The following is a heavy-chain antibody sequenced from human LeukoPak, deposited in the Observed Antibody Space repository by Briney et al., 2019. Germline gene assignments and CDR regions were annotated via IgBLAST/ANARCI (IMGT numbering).Heavy chain of an antibody. CDR3: ARGWDADYDFWSGYSLESHGMDV. Sequence: PSETLSLTCAVYGGSFSGYYWSWIRQPPGKGLEWIGEINHSGSTNYNPSLKSRVTISVDTSKNQFSLKLSSVTAADTAVYYCARGWDADYDFWSGYSLESHGMDVWGQGTTVTVSS. V-gene: IGHV4-34*01. D-gene: IGHD3-3*01. CDR1: GGSFSGYY. CDR2: INHSGST. J-gene: IGHJ6*02.